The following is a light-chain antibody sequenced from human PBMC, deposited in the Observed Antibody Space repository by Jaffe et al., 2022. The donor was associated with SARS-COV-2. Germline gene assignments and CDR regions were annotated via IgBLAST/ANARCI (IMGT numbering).Light chain of an antibody. J-gene: IGKJ3*01. V-gene: IGKV3-11*01. CDR3: QQRGIWPPT. Sequence: EVVLTQSPATLSLSPGERATLSCRASQSVSRYLAWYQQKPGQAPRLLIYDASNRATGIPARFSGSGSGTDFTLTISSLEPEDFAVYYCQQRGIWPPTFGPGTKVDIK. CDR1: QSVSRY. CDR2: DAS.